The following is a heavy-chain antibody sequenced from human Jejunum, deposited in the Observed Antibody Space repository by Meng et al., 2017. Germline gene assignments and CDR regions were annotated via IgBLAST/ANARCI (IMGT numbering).Heavy chain of an antibody. CDR3: ARDRRYSSSWYAGNEY. J-gene: IGHJ4*01. CDR2: INWNGGSR. D-gene: IGHD6-13*01. Sequence: GGSLRLSCVASGFTFDDYGMSWVRQAPGKGLEWVSNINWNGGSRGYADSVKGRVTISRDNAKNSLHLQMNMLRVEDTAFYYWARDRRYSSSWYAGNEYWGQGTLVTVSS. V-gene: IGHV3-20*04. CDR1: GFTFDDYG.